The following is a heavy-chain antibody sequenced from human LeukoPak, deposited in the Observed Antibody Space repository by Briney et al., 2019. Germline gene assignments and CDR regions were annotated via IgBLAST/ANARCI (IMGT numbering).Heavy chain of an antibody. V-gene: IGHV3-9*01. CDR2: ISGNSGSI. Sequence: PGGSLRLSCATSGFNFDDYVMHWVRQVPGKGLEWVAGISGNSGSIGYADSVKGRFTISRDNAKNSLYLQMNSLRAEDTALYYCAKDRGFSSSWDNGLDPWGQGTLATVSS. CDR3: AKDRGFSSSWDNGLDP. J-gene: IGHJ5*02. CDR1: GFNFDDYV. D-gene: IGHD6-13*01.